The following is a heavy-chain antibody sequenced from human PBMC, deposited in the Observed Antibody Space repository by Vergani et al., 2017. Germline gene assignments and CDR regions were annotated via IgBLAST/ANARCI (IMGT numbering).Heavy chain of an antibody. J-gene: IGHJ5*02. Sequence: QVQLVQSGAEVKKPGASVKVSCKASGYTFTSYGISWVRQAPGQGLEWMGGIIPIFGTANYAQKFQGRVTITADESTSTAYMELSSLRSEDTAVYYCARDRGYYYGSGSQKLNWFDPWGQGTLVTVSS. D-gene: IGHD3-10*01. V-gene: IGHV1-69*13. CDR1: GYTFTSYG. CDR2: IIPIFGTA. CDR3: ARDRGYYYGSGSQKLNWFDP.